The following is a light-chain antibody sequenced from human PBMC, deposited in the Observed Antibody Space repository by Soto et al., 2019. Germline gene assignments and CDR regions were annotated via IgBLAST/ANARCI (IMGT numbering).Light chain of an antibody. CDR2: DTS. CDR3: QEYIQWPPGM. CDR1: QFVSSR. V-gene: IGKV3-15*01. Sequence: DIVVTQSPATLSASPGERVTLSCRASQFVSSRLAWYQQRPGQVPRLLIYDTSTRATGISARFSGSASGTEFTLTISSLQSEDFAVYSCQEYIQWPPGMFGPGTTVHIK. J-gene: IGKJ1*01.